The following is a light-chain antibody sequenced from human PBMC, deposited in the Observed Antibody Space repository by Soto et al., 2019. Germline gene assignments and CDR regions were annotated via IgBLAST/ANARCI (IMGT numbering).Light chain of an antibody. V-gene: IGKV3-11*01. CDR2: DAS. CDR1: QSVGSY. CDR3: QQRSNWPPVT. Sequence: EIVLTQSPATLSLSPGERATLSCRASQSVGSYLAWYQQKPGQAPRLLIYDASNRATGIPARFSGSGSGTDFTLTISRLEPEDFAVYYCQQRSNWPPVTFGGGTKVEIK. J-gene: IGKJ4*01.